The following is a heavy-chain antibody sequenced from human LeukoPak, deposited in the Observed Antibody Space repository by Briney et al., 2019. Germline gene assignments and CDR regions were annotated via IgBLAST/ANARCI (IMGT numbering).Heavy chain of an antibody. V-gene: IGHV1-18*01. CDR2: ISAYNGNT. CDR3: ARDATYDSSGYRAYDI. J-gene: IGHJ3*02. CDR1: GYTFTSYG. Sequence: ASVKVSCKASGYTFTSYGISWVRQAPGQGLEWMGWISAYNGNTNYARKLQGRVTMTTDTSMSTAYMELRSLRSDDTAVYYCARDATYDSSGYRAYDIWGQGTMVTVSS. D-gene: IGHD3-22*01.